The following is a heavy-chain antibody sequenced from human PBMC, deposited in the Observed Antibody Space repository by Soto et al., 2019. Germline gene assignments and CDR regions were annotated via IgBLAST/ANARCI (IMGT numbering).Heavy chain of an antibody. CDR2: INPNSGGT. CDR3: ARDVEDYDFWSGLNY. Sequence: GASVKVSCKASGYTFTGYYMHWVRQAPGQGLEWMGWINPNSGGTNYAQKFQGRVTMTRDTSISTAYMELSRLRSDDTAVYYCARDVEDYDFWSGLNYWGQGTLVTVSS. J-gene: IGHJ4*02. V-gene: IGHV1-2*02. CDR1: GYTFTGYY. D-gene: IGHD3-3*01.